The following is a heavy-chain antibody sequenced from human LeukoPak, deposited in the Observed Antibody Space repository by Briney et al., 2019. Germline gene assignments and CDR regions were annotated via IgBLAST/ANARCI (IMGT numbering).Heavy chain of an antibody. CDR2: ISSSGSTI. Sequence: GGSLRLSCAASGFTFSSYEMNWVRQAPGKGLEWVSYISSSGSTIYYADSVKGRFTISRDNAKNSLYLQMNSLRAEDTAVYYCARTGGGWFDSYYFDYWGQGTLVTVSS. V-gene: IGHV3-48*03. D-gene: IGHD6-19*01. J-gene: IGHJ4*02. CDR3: ARTGGGWFDSYYFDY. CDR1: GFTFSSYE.